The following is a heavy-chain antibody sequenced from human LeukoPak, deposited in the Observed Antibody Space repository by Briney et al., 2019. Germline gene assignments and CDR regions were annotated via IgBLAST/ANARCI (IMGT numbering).Heavy chain of an antibody. J-gene: IGHJ4*02. V-gene: IGHV4-59*01. CDR3: ARGVQLWFLDY. Sequence: SETLSLTCAVYGGSFSGYYWSWIRQPPGKGLEWIGYIYYSGSTNYNPSLKSRVTISVDTSKNQFSLKLSSVTAADTAVYYCARGVQLWFLDYWGQGTLVTVSS. CDR2: IYYSGST. CDR1: GGSFSGYY. D-gene: IGHD5-18*01.